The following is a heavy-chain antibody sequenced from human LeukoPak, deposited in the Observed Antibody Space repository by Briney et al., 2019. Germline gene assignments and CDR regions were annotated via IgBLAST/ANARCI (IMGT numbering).Heavy chain of an antibody. J-gene: IGHJ6*03. D-gene: IGHD2-15*01. Sequence: TGGSLRLSCAASGFTFSSYAMHWVRQAPGKGLEYVSAISSNGGSTYYANSVKGRFTISRDNSKNTLYLQTGSLRAEDMAVYYCARDLRGGYYYYYYMDVWGKGTTVTVSS. CDR3: ARDLRGGYYYYYYMDV. CDR2: ISSNGGST. V-gene: IGHV3-64*01. CDR1: GFTFSSYA.